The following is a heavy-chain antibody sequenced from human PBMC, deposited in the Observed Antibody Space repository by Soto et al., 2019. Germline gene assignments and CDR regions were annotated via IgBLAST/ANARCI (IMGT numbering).Heavy chain of an antibody. Sequence: QVQLVQSGAEVKKPGSSVKVSCKASGGTFSSYTISWVRQAPGQGLEWMGRIIPILGIANYAQKFQGRVTITADNSTSTAYMELSSLRSEDTAVYYCARDSPEERTGYYVDDAFDIWGQGTMVTVSS. D-gene: IGHD3-9*01. CDR2: IIPILGIA. CDR3: ARDSPEERTGYYVDDAFDI. J-gene: IGHJ3*02. CDR1: GGTFSSYT. V-gene: IGHV1-69*08.